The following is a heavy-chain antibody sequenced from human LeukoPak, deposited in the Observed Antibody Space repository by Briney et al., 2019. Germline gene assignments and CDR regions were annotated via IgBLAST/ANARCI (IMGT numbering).Heavy chain of an antibody. J-gene: IGHJ4*02. V-gene: IGHV3-23*01. CDR1: GFTFSSYA. CDR3: ARASGNYAYYFDF. CDR2: ISGSGGST. D-gene: IGHD1-26*01. Sequence: PGGSLRLSCAASGFTFSSYAMSWVRQAPGEGLEWVSAISGSGGSTYYADSVKGRFTISRDNSKNTLYLQMNSLRAEDTAVYYCARASGNYAYYFDFWGQGTLVTVSS.